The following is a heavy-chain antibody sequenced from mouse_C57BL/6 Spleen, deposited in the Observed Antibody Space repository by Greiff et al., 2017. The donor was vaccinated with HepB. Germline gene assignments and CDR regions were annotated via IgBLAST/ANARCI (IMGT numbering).Heavy chain of an antibody. V-gene: IGHV1-81*01. CDR1: GYTFTSYG. CDR2: IYPRSGNT. J-gene: IGHJ4*01. CDR3: ARGGIYYGTYYYAMDY. Sequence: QVQLQQSGAELASPGASVKLSCKASGYTFTSYGISWVKQRTGQGLEWIGEIYPRSGNTYYNEKFKGKATLTADKSSSTAYMELRSLTSEDSAVYFCARGGIYYGTYYYAMDYWGQGTSVTVSS. D-gene: IGHD2-1*01.